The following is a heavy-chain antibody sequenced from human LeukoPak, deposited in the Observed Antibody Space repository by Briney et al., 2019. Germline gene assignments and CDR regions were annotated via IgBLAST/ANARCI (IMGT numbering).Heavy chain of an antibody. CDR1: GFTFSSYG. CDR3: ARDLQLIFDWLSPYGMDV. J-gene: IGHJ6*02. D-gene: IGHD3-9*01. Sequence: GGSLRLSCAASGFTFSSYGMHWVRQGPGKGLEWVAVISYDGSNKYYADSVKGRYTISRDNSKNTLYLQMNSLRAEDTAVYYCARDLQLIFDWLSPYGMDVWGQGTTVTFSS. CDR2: ISYDGSNK. V-gene: IGHV3-30*03.